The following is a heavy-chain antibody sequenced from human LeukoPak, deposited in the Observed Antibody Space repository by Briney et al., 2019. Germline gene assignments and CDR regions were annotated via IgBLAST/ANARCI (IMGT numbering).Heavy chain of an antibody. CDR3: ARDTTYYYDSSGYYEAAGRAFDI. Sequence: GGSLRLSCTASGFTFSSYSMNWVRQAPGKGLEWVSSISISSSYIYYADSVKGRFTISRDNAKNSLYLQMNSLRAEDTAVYYCARDTTYYYDSSGYYEAAGRAFDIWGQGTMVTVSS. CDR2: ISISSSYI. CDR1: GFTFSSYS. J-gene: IGHJ3*02. V-gene: IGHV3-21*01. D-gene: IGHD3-22*01.